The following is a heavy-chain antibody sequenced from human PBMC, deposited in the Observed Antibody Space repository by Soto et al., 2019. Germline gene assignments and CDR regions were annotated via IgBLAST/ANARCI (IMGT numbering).Heavy chain of an antibody. CDR2: FNPTSGST. J-gene: IGHJ4*02. D-gene: IGHD6-13*01. CDR1: GYTFINYY. CDR3: ARDLAADDY. Sequence: QVQLVQSGAEVKKPGASVKLSCKASGYTFINYYIHWVRQAPGQGLEWMGIFNPTSGSTNYEQKFQGRVTMTMDTSTRTVYMELSSLKFDDTAVYYCARDLAADDYWGQGTLVTVSS. V-gene: IGHV1-46*01.